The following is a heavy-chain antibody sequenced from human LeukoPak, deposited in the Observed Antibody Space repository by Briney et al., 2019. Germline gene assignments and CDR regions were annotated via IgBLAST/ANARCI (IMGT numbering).Heavy chain of an antibody. V-gene: IGHV4-39*01. Sequence: PSETLSLTCTVSGGSIGSSSYYWGWIRQPPEKGLEWIGNIHSDGSPKYSPSLKSRVSTSVDTSNNQFSLKLSSLTAADTAVYYCARRQTYFDYWGQGTLVTVSS. CDR1: GGSIGSSSYY. CDR3: ARRQTYFDY. CDR2: IHSDGSP. J-gene: IGHJ4*02.